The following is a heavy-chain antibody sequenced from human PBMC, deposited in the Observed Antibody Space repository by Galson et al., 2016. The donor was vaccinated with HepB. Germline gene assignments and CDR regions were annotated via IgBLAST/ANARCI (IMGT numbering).Heavy chain of an antibody. CDR3: ARDFRAVNRLKMDV. CDR1: DFTFSSFE. Sequence: SLRLSCAASDFTFSSFEMNWVRQAPGKGLEWVSYISSNGYTTYYADSVKGRFTISRDNAKNSLYLQMNSLRAEDMAVYYCARDFRAVNRLKMDVWGQGTTVTVSS. D-gene: IGHD3-10*01. V-gene: IGHV3-48*03. J-gene: IGHJ6*02. CDR2: ISSNGYTT.